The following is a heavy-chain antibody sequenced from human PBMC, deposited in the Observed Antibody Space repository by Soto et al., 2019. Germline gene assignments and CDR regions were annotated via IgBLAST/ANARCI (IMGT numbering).Heavy chain of an antibody. Sequence: SATLSLTSNVSGGSISGYYWSWIRQSPGKGLEYIGYIYYRGSTNYNSSPKSRVTMSVDTSRNQFSLKMNSVTAADTAVYYCARQQLLPFYYALDVWGQGTTVTVSS. CDR1: GGSISGYY. D-gene: IGHD1-26*01. V-gene: IGHV4-59*01. CDR3: ARQQLLPFYYALDV. CDR2: IYYRGST. J-gene: IGHJ6*02.